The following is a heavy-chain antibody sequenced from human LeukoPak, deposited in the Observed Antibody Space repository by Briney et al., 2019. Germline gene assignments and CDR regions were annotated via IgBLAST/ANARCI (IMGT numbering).Heavy chain of an antibody. J-gene: IGHJ4*02. CDR2: ISSSSSYI. Sequence: GGSLRLSCAASGFTFSSYSMNWVRQAPGKGLEWVSSISSSSSYIYYADSVKGRFTISGDNAKNSLYLQMNSLRAEDTAVYYCARDRTWGSSDYWGQGTLVTVSS. CDR3: ARDRTWGSSDY. CDR1: GFTFSSYS. D-gene: IGHD3-10*01. V-gene: IGHV3-21*01.